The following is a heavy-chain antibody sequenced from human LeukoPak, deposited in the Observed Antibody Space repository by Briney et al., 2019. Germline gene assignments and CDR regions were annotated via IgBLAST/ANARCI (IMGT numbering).Heavy chain of an antibody. V-gene: IGHV3-23*01. CDR1: GFTFSSYA. CDR2: ISGSGYST. J-gene: IGHJ4*02. D-gene: IGHD5-24*01. Sequence: GGSLRLSCAASGFTFSSYAMSWVRQAPGMGLEWVSAISGSGYSTYYADSVKGRFTISRDNSKNTLYLQMNSLRVEDTAVYYCAKNLSMAGFDYWGQGTLVTVSS. CDR3: AKNLSMAGFDY.